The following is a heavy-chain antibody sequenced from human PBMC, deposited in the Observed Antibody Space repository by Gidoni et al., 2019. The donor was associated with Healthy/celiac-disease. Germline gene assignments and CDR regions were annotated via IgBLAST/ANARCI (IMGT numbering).Heavy chain of an antibody. Sequence: QVQLQESGPGLVKPLQTLSLTCTVPGGSISSGGYYWSWIRQHPGKGLEWIGYIYYSGSTYYNPSLKSRVTISVDTSKNQFSLKLSSVTAADTAVYYCASIPAYSSSSSYWYFDLWGRGTLVTVSS. J-gene: IGHJ2*01. CDR2: IYYSGST. CDR3: ASIPAYSSSSSYWYFDL. D-gene: IGHD6-6*01. V-gene: IGHV4-31*03. CDR1: GGSISSGGYY.